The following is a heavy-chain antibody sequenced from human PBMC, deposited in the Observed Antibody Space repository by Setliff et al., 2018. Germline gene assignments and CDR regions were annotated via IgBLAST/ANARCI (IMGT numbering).Heavy chain of an antibody. Sequence: GSLRLSCVASTFTFTKYAVTWVRQAPGKGLEWVSSIHVDGGRTFYADSVQGRFTISRDNSRNTLYLQMNNLRAEDTASYYCARDPNGDYVGSFDPWGQGILVTVSS. V-gene: IGHV3-23*01. J-gene: IGHJ5*02. CDR1: TFTFTKYA. CDR3: ARDPNGDYVGSFDP. D-gene: IGHD4-17*01. CDR2: IHVDGGRT.